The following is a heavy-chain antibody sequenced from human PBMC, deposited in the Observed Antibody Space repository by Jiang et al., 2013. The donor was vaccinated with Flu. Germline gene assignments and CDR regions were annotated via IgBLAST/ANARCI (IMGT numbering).Heavy chain of an antibody. CDR3: ARALATVTTYWYFDL. CDR1: GGSISSYY. J-gene: IGHJ2*01. V-gene: IGHV4-59*01. CDR2: IYYSGST. D-gene: IGHD4-17*01. Sequence: PGLVKPSETLSLTCTVSGGSISSYYWSWIRQPPGKGLEWIGYIYYSGSTNYNPSLKSRVTISVDTSKNQFSLKLSSVTAADTAVYYCARALATVTTYWYFDLWGRGTLVTVSS.